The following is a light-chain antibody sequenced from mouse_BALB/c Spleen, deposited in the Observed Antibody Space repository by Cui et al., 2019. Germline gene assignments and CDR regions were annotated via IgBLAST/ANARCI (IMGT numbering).Light chain of an antibody. J-gene: IGKJ5*01. CDR1: SSVSY. CDR2: DTS. V-gene: IGKV4-59*01. CDR3: QQWSSNPPT. Sequence: QIVLTQSPAIMSAPPGEKVTMTCSASSSVSYMHWYQQKSGTSPKRWIYDTSKLASGVPARFSGSGSGTPYSLTLSSMEAEDAATYYCQQWSSNPPTFGAGTKLELK.